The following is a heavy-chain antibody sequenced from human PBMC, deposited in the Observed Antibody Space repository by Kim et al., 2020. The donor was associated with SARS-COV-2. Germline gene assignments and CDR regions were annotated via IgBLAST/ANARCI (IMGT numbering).Heavy chain of an antibody. Sequence: RFTISRDNSKNKLYLQMNSLRAEDTAVYYCAKNSITMVRGPYYYYGMDVWGQGTTVTVSS. D-gene: IGHD3-10*01. V-gene: IGHV3-23*01. J-gene: IGHJ6*02. CDR3: AKNSITMVRGPYYYYGMDV.